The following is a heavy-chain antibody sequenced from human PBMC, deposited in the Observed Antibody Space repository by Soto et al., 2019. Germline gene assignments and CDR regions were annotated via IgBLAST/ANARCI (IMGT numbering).Heavy chain of an antibody. CDR2: ISAYNGNK. V-gene: IGHV1-18*01. D-gene: IGHD3-22*01. J-gene: IGHJ4*02. Sequence: EASVKVSCTASGYTFTNYGIHWVRQAPGQGLEWVGWISAYNGNKNYAQKLQGRVTMTTDTYTNTAYMELRSLRSDDTAVYYCARDGPVYYDSSGYYYPFDYWGQGTLVTVSS. CDR1: GYTFTNYG. CDR3: ARDGPVYYDSSGYYYPFDY.